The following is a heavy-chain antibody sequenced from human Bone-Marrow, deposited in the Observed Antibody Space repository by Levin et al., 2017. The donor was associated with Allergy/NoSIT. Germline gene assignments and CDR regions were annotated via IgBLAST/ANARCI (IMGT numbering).Heavy chain of an antibody. Sequence: SCTASGFTFGDYAMSWVRQAPGKGLEWVGFIRSKAYGGTTEYVASVKGRFTISRDDSKSIAYLQMNSLKTEDTAVYYCTRDAGEEAVAGTLPIPYYYYGMDVWGQGTTVTVSS. CDR1: GFTFGDYA. CDR2: IRSKAYGGTT. CDR3: TRDAGEEAVAGTLPIPYYYYGMDV. D-gene: IGHD6-19*01. V-gene: IGHV3-49*04. J-gene: IGHJ6*02.